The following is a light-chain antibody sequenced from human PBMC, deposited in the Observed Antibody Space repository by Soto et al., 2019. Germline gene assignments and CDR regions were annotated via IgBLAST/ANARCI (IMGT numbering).Light chain of an antibody. Sequence: QSALTQPASVSGSPGQSITISCTGTSSDVGGYNYVAWYQQHPGKGPKVMIYEVSNRPSGVSNRFSGSKSGNTASLTISGLQAEDETDYYCSSYTSSGTYVLGTGTKLTVL. CDR2: EVS. CDR1: SSDVGGYNY. J-gene: IGLJ1*01. CDR3: SSYTSSGTYV. V-gene: IGLV2-14*01.